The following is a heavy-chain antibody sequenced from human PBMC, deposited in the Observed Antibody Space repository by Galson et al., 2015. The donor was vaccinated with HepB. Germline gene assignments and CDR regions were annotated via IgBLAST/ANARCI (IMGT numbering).Heavy chain of an antibody. V-gene: IGHV1-2*02. CDR1: GYTFTGYY. CDR2: INPNNGGA. Sequence: SVKVSCKASGYTFTGYYIHWVRQAPGQGLEWMGWINPNNGGANYAQKFQGRVTMTRDTSISTAYMDLSRLGSDDTAVYYCAREEIYDYVWGSYRRYWYFDLWGRGTLVTVSS. J-gene: IGHJ2*01. D-gene: IGHD3-16*02. CDR3: AREEIYDYVWGSYRRYWYFDL.